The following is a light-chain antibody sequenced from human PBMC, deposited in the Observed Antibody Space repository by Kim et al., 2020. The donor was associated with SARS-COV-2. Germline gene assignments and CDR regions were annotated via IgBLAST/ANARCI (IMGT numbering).Light chain of an antibody. V-gene: IGKV3-15*01. CDR2: GAS. CDR1: HSGSSN. Sequence: VAPGATATCCGRASHSGSSNVAWHHQTPGQAPRLLFYGASTSATSIQVRFSSSWSRTETTITSSKLQSEVVVVYYCQQYNKWPLTFGGGTKVDIK. CDR3: QQYNKWPLT. J-gene: IGKJ4*02.